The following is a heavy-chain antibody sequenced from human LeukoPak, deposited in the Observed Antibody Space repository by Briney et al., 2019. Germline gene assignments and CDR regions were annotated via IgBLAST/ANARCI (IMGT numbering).Heavy chain of an antibody. CDR3: ARDAAYCGGDCYSYYYYGMDV. V-gene: IGHV3-11*01. D-gene: IGHD2-21*02. J-gene: IGHJ6*02. CDR1: GFTFSDYY. Sequence: GGSLRLSCAASGFTFSDYYMSWIRQAPGKGLEWVSYISSSGSTIYYADSVKGRFTISRDNAKNSLYLQMNSLRAEDTAVYYCARDAAYCGGDCYSYYYYGMDVWGQGTTVTVSS. CDR2: ISSSGSTI.